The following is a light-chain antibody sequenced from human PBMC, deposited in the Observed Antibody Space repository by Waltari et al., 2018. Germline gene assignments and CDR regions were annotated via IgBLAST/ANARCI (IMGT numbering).Light chain of an antibody. CDR2: ENT. J-gene: IGLJ7*01. CDR1: SSNIGNNY. CDR3: GTWDSSLSGAV. V-gene: IGLV1-51*02. Sequence: QSVLTQPPSVSAAPGQRVTISCSGGSSNIGNNYVSWYRQFPGPAPKLLLYENTERPSGIPGRFSGSKSGTSATLDITGLQAGDEADYYCGTWDSSLSGAVFGGGTHLTVL.